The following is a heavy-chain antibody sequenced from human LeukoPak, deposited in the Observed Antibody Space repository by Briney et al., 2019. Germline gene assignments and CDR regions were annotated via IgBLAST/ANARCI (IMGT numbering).Heavy chain of an antibody. J-gene: IGHJ5*02. V-gene: IGHV3-74*01. CDR2: INTDGSSI. D-gene: IGHD3-22*01. Sequence: GGSLRLSCEASEFTLSNYWXHWVXQAPGXGPVWVSRINTDGSSISYADSVKGRFTISRDNAKNTLYLQMNSLRAEDTAVYYCARAGSVVVHNWFDPWGQGTLVTVSS. CDR1: EFTLSNYW. CDR3: ARAGSVVVHNWFDP.